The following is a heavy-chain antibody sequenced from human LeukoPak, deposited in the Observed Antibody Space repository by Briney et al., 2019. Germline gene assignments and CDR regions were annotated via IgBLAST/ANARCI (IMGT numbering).Heavy chain of an antibody. D-gene: IGHD6-6*01. Sequence: TGGSLRLSCAASGFTFISYAMNWVRQAPGKGLEWVSYISSSSTHIYYADSVKGRFTISRDNARNSLYLQMNSLRAEDTAIYYCARSEHSSSSFDYWGQGTLVTVSS. CDR3: ARSEHSSSSFDY. J-gene: IGHJ4*02. CDR1: GFTFISYA. V-gene: IGHV3-21*01. CDR2: ISSSSTHI.